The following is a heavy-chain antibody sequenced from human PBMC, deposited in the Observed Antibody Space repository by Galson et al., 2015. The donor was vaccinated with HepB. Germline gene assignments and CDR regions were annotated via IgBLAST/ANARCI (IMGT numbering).Heavy chain of an antibody. Sequence: SVKVSCKASGGTFSSYAISWVRQAPGQGLEWMGGIIPIFGTANYAQKFQGRVTITADKSTSTAYMELSSLRSEDTAVYYCARDLNLVTPWEFDPWGQGTLVTVSS. CDR1: GGTFSSYA. D-gene: IGHD1-26*01. CDR2: IIPIFGTA. J-gene: IGHJ5*02. CDR3: ARDLNLVTPWEFDP. V-gene: IGHV1-69*06.